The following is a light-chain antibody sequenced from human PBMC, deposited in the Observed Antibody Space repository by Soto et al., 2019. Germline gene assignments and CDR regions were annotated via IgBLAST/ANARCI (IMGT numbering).Light chain of an antibody. V-gene: IGLV2-14*01. J-gene: IGLJ1*01. CDR3: SSYTGSTNYV. Sequence: QSALAQPRSVSGSPGQSVTISCTGTSSDVGTYTYVSWYQQHPGKAPKLIIYQVTNRPSGVSNRFSGSKSGNTASLTISGLQAEDEADYYCSSYTGSTNYVFGTGTKVTVL. CDR2: QVT. CDR1: SSDVGTYTY.